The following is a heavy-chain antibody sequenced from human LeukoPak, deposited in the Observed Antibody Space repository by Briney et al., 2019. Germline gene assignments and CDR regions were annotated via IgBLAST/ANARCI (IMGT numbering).Heavy chain of an antibody. CDR2: IYWNDDK. Sequence: SGPTLVNPTQTLTLTCTFSGFSLSTSGVGVGWIRQPPGKALEWLALIYWNDDKRYSPSLKSRLTITKDTPKNQVVLTMTNMDPVDTATYYCAHRRGILGSYMYHNWFDPWGQGTLVTVSS. V-gene: IGHV2-5*01. CDR3: AHRRGILGSYMYHNWFDP. CDR1: GFSLSTSGVG. J-gene: IGHJ5*02. D-gene: IGHD1-26*01.